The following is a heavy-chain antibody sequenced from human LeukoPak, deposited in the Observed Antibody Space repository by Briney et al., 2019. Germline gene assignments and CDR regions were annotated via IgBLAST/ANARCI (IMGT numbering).Heavy chain of an antibody. Sequence: GGSLRLSCAASGFTFSSYEMNWVRQAPGKGLEWVSYISSSGSTIYYADSVKGRFTISRDNAKNSLYLQMNSLRAEDTAVYYRAREARPGGVGVGWGQGTMVTVSS. V-gene: IGHV3-48*03. CDR2: ISSSGSTI. J-gene: IGHJ3*01. D-gene: IGHD3-3*01. CDR3: AREARPGGVGVG. CDR1: GFTFSSYE.